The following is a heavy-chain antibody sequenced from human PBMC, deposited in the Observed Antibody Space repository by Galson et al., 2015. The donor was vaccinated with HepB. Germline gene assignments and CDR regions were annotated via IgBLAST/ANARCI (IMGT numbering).Heavy chain of an antibody. CDR1: GFTFSSYG. Sequence: SLRLSCATSGFTFSSYGVHWVRQAPGKGLEWVAVISFDGRKKYYVDSVKGRFTISRDNSKNTLDLEMNSLRAEDTAVYYCAKDQYAAPRPGGWFDPWGQGTLVTVSS. D-gene: IGHD6-13*01. V-gene: IGHV3-30*18. J-gene: IGHJ5*02. CDR2: ISFDGRKK. CDR3: AKDQYAAPRPGGWFDP.